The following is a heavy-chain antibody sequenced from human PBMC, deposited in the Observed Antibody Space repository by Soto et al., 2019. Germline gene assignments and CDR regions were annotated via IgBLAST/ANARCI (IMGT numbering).Heavy chain of an antibody. CDR2: ISAYNGNT. D-gene: IGHD3-10*01. Sequence: VASVKVSCKASGYTFTSYGISWVRQAPGQGLEWMGWISAYNGNTNYAQKLQGRVTMTTDTSTSTAYMELRSLRSDDTAVYYCAREGYYGSGSYLRFDYYYGMDVWGQGTTVTVSS. CDR1: GYTFTSYG. CDR3: AREGYYGSGSYLRFDYYYGMDV. V-gene: IGHV1-18*01. J-gene: IGHJ6*02.